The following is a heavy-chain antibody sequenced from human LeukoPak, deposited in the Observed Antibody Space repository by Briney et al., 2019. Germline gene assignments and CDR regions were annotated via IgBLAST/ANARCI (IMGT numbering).Heavy chain of an antibody. J-gene: IGHJ4*02. V-gene: IGHV7-4-1*02. CDR3: ARDEGSGYYYFLSP. D-gene: IGHD3-22*01. CDR2: INTNAGTP. CDR1: GYTFTSYA. Sequence: ASVNVSLNSSGYTFTSYAWNWLRQPPAQGLEGVGWINTNAGTPTYAQRFRGRFGSPLATSVSTAYLHISSLKAEDTAVYYCARDEGSGYYYFLSPWGQGTLVTVSS.